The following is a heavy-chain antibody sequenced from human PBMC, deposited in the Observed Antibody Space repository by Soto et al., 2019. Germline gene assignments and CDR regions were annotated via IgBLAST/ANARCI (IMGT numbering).Heavy chain of an antibody. J-gene: IGHJ4*02. D-gene: IGHD4-17*01. V-gene: IGHV3-7*01. CDR3: ERDTYGDNGQVLDY. Sequence: EVQVVESGGGLVQPGGSLRLSCAGSGFTFGRHWMTWVRQAPGKGLEWVANIKEDGSEIYYVDSVKGRFTISRDNAKNSVYLQMNSLRAEDTALYYCERDTYGDNGQVLDYWGQGTLVTVSS. CDR1: GFTFGRHW. CDR2: IKEDGSEI.